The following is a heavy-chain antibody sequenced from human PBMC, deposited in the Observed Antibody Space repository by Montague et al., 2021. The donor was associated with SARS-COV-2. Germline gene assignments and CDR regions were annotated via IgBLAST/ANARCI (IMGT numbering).Heavy chain of an antibody. D-gene: IGHD1-26*01. J-gene: IGHJ6*02. CDR2: IYYSGST. CDR3: ARESGSPTYYFYYGVDV. CDR1: GGSISSYY. V-gene: IGHV4-59*12. Sequence: SETLSLTCTVSGGSISSYYWSWIRQPPGKGLEWIGYIYYSGSTNYNPSLKSRVTISVDTSKNQFSLKLSSVTAADTAVYYCARESGSPTYYFYYGVDVWGQGTTVTVSS.